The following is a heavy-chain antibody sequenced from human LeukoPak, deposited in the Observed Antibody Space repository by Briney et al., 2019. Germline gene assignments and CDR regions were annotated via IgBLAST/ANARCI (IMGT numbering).Heavy chain of an antibody. J-gene: IGHJ3*02. CDR2: ISTSSSYI. CDR3: ARWGTRDSFDI. CDR1: GFTFSTYS. V-gene: IGHV3-21*01. D-gene: IGHD3-16*01. Sequence: GGSLRLSCAASGFTFSTYSMNWVRQAPGKGLEWVPSISTSSSYIYYADSVKGRFTISRDNAKNSLYLQLNSLRAEDTAVYYCARWGTRDSFDIWGQGTMVTVSS.